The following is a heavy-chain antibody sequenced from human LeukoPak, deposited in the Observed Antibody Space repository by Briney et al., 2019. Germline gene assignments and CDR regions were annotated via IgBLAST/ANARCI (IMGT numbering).Heavy chain of an antibody. CDR3: TRDRVTYDYDFWSGYDHYYYYYMDV. D-gene: IGHD3-3*01. CDR2: IRSKAYGGTT. V-gene: IGHV3-49*04. Sequence: GGSLRLSCTASGFTFGDYSMNWVRQAPGKGLEWVGFIRSKAYGGTTEYAASVKGRFTISRDDSKSIAYLQMNSLKTEDTAVYYCTRDRVTYDYDFWSGYDHYYYYYMDVWGKGTTVTVSS. J-gene: IGHJ6*03. CDR1: GFTFGDYS.